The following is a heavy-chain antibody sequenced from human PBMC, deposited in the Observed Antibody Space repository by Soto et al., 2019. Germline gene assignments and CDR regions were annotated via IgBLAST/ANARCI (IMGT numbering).Heavy chain of an antibody. CDR2: ISGTSDAA. D-gene: IGHD1-26*01. CDR1: GFPFSTSA. CDR3: GKFSGSYPFYNGMNV. J-gene: IGHJ6*02. V-gene: IGHV3-23*01. Sequence: EVQLLESGGSLVQPGGSLRLSCAASGFPFSTSAMNWVRQAPGKGLEWVSIISGTSDAAYYAESVKGRFTSSRDNSKNTLYLQMNSLRAEDTAVYYCGKFSGSYPFYNGMNVWGQGTTVTVSS.